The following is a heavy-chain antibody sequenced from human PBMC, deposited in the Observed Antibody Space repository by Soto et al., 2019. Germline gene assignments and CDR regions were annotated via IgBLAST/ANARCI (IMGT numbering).Heavy chain of an antibody. CDR1: GGTFSGYY. V-gene: IGHV4-34*01. CDR2: INHSGST. J-gene: IGHJ3*02. D-gene: IGHD6-19*01. CDR3: ARGYSSGWYLWGAFDI. Sequence: SETLSLTCAVYGGTFSGYYWSWIRQPPGKGLEWIGEINHSGSTNYNPSLKSRVTISVDTSKNQFSLKLSSVTAADTAVYYCARGYSSGWYLWGAFDIWGQGTMVTVSS.